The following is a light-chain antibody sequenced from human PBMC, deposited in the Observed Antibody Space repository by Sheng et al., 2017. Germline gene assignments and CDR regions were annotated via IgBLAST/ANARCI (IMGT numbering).Light chain of an antibody. V-gene: IGLV2-14*03. CDR1: SSDVGRYNS. CDR3: SSYTNRNSFV. J-gene: IGLJ1*01. CDR2: DVI. Sequence: QSALTQPASVSGSPGQSITISCTGTSSDVGRYNSVSWYQQHPGRAPKLIIYDVIKRPSGVSNRFSGSKSGNTASLTISGLQAVDETDYYCSSYTNRNSFVFGTGTRSRP.